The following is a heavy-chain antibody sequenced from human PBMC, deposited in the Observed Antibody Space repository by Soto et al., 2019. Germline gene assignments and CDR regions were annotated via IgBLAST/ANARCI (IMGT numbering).Heavy chain of an antibody. V-gene: IGHV1-2*02. D-gene: IGHD3-10*01. CDR3: ARLELRGVIRYGMDV. J-gene: IGHJ6*02. CDR2: INPNSGGT. Sequence: GASVKVSCKASGYTFTGYYMHWVRQAPGQGLEWMGWINPNSGGTNYAQKFQGRVTMTRDTSISTAYMELSRLRSDDTAVYYCARLELRGVIRYGMDVWGQGTTVTVSS. CDR1: GYTFTGYY.